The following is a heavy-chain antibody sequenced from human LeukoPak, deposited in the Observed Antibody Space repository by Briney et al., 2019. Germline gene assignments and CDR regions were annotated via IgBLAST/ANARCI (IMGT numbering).Heavy chain of an antibody. J-gene: IGHJ3*02. V-gene: IGHV1-69*04. CDR1: GGTFSSYT. D-gene: IGHD3-22*01. CDR2: IIPILGIA. Sequence: SVKVSCKASGGTFSSYTISWVRQAPGQRLEWMGRIIPILGIANYAQKFQGRVTITADKSTSTAYMELSSLRSEDTAVYYCARDRMLAYYYDSSGYYHFDIWGQGTMVTVSS. CDR3: ARDRMLAYYYDSSGYYHFDI.